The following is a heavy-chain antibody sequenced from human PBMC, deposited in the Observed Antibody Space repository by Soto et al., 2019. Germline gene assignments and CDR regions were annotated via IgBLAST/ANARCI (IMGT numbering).Heavy chain of an antibody. CDR3: AKDPYSSGYRRVPFDY. CDR2: ISGSGGST. CDR1: GFTFSSYA. V-gene: IGHV3-23*01. Sequence: GGSLRLSCAASGFTFSSYAMSWVRQAPGKGLEWVSAISGSGGSTYYADSVKGRFTISRDNSKNTLYLQMNSLRAEDTAVYYCAKDPYSSGYRRVPFDYWGQGTLVTVSS. J-gene: IGHJ4*02. D-gene: IGHD6-19*01.